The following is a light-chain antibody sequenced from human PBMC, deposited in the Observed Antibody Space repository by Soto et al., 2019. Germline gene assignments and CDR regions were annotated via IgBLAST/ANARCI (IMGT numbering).Light chain of an antibody. CDR1: QSISSY. CDR2: AAS. J-gene: IGKJ1*01. V-gene: IGKV1-39*01. CDR3: PQTTRTPRT. Sequence: DVQMAQSPPSLSASVGDRVTITCRASQSISSYLNWYQQKPGKAPKLLIYAASSLQSGVPSKFSGSGSGTDFTLTIINLQSDFLIICYSPQTTRTPRTSGQ.